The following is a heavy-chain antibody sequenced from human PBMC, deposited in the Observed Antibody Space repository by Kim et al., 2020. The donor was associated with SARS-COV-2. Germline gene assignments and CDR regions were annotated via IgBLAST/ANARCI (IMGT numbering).Heavy chain of an antibody. Sequence: GGSLRLSCAASGFTFSSYAMHWVRQAPGKGLEWVAVISYDGSNKYYADSVKGRFTISRDNSKNTLYLQMNSLRAEDTAVYYCARGGGSYETYYYYGMDVWGQGTTVTVSS. CDR1: GFTFSSYA. D-gene: IGHD1-26*01. V-gene: IGHV3-30-3*01. CDR2: ISYDGSNK. CDR3: ARGGGSYETYYYYGMDV. J-gene: IGHJ6*02.